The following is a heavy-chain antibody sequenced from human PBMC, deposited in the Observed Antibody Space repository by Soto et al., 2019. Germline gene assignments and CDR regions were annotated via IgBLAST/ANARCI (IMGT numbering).Heavy chain of an antibody. CDR3: AKDLTGTLEGFDY. CDR1: GFTFDDYA. J-gene: IGHJ4*02. V-gene: IGHV3-9*01. Sequence: EVQLVESGGGLVQPGRSLRLSCAASGFTFDDYAMHWVRQAPGKGLEWFSGISWNSGSIGYADSVKGRFTISRDNAKNSLYLQMNSLRAEDTALYYCAKDLTGTLEGFDYWGQGTLVTVSS. D-gene: IGHD1-20*01. CDR2: ISWNSGSI.